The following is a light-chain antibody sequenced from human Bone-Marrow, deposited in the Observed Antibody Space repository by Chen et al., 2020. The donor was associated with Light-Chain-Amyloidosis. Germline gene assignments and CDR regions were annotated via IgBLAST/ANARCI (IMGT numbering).Light chain of an antibody. V-gene: IGLV3-21*02. Sequence: SYVLTQPSSVSVAPDQTATISCGGNNIGSTSVHWYQQTPGQAPLLVVYDDSDRPSGTPERLSGSNSGNTATLTISRVEAGDEADYYCQVWDRSSDRPVFGGGTKLTVL. CDR2: DDS. CDR3: QVWDRSSDRPV. CDR1: NIGSTS. J-gene: IGLJ3*02.